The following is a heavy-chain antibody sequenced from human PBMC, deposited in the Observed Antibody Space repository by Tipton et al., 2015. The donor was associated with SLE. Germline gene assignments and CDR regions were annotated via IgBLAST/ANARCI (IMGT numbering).Heavy chain of an antibody. CDR3: ARGVLRPFDY. CDR1: GGSIISSSW. CDR2: IYHSGGT. D-gene: IGHD1-1*01. Sequence: TLSLTCAVSGGSIISSSWWSWVRQPPGKGLEWIGDIYHSGGTNYSPSLESRVTISVDKPRNHLSLRLTSVTAADTAVYYCARGVLRPFDYWGQGTLVTVSS. V-gene: IGHV4-4*02. J-gene: IGHJ4*02.